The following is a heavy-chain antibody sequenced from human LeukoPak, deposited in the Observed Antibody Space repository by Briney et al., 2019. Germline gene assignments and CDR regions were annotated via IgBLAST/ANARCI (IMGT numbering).Heavy chain of an antibody. CDR1: GYSFTTYW. V-gene: IGHV5-51*01. CDR3: AWRKYFSTWFEP. J-gene: IGHJ5*02. D-gene: IGHD1-14*01. Sequence: GESLQISCKGSGYSFTTYWIGWVRQVPGKGLEWMGIIYPADSQTHYTPPFQGQVAISVDRSTSTAYLQWSSLKASDTAVYYCAWRKYFSTWFEPWGQGTLVTVSS. CDR2: IYPADSQT.